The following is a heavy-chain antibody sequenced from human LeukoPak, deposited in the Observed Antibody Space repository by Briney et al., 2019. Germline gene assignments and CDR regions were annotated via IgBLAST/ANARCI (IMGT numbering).Heavy chain of an antibody. V-gene: IGHV5-51*01. Sequence: GESLKISCKGSGYRFISYWIAWVRHTPGKGLECMGIIYPGDSDTRYSPSFQGQVTISADESINTAYLQWSSLKASDTAVYYCARRDDFDYWGQGTLVTVSS. CDR2: IYPGDSDT. J-gene: IGHJ4*02. CDR1: GYRFISYW. CDR3: ARRDDFDY. D-gene: IGHD3-3*01.